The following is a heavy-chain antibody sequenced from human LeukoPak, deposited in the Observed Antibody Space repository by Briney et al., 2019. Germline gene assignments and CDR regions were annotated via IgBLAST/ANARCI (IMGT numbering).Heavy chain of an antibody. CDR2: INPSGGST. CDR3: AGGEGVLFDY. D-gene: IGHD3-16*01. V-gene: IGHV1-46*01. CDR1: GYTFTSYY. J-gene: IGHJ4*02. Sequence: GASVKVSCKASGYTFTSYYMYWVRQAPGQGLEWMGIINPSGGSTSYAQKFQGRVTMTRDASTSTVYMELSSLRSEDTAVYYCAGGEGVLFDYWGQGTLVTVSS.